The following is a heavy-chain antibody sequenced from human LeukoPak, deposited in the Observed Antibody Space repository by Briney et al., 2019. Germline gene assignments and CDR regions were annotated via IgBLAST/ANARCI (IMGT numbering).Heavy chain of an antibody. CDR3: ARRFGLAVAGPFDY. CDR1: GFTFGDYV. V-gene: IGHV3-20*04. J-gene: IGHJ4*02. CDR2: INWIGGSP. Sequence: GGSLRLSCAASGFTFGDYVMSRVRQAPGKGLEWVSGINWIGGSPGYADSVKGRFTISRDNAKNSLYLQMNSLSAEDTALYYCARRFGLAVAGPFDYWGQGTLVTVSS. D-gene: IGHD6-19*01.